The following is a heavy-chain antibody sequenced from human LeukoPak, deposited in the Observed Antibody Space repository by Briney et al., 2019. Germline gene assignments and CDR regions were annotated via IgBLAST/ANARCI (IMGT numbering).Heavy chain of an antibody. CDR1: GDSINSLDL. Sequence: PSETLSLTCTVSGDSINSLDLWSWVRQPPGKGLEWIGEINHSGSTNYNPSLKSRVTISVDTSKNQFSLKLSSVTAADTAVYYCARGPVGSGYYNPFGYWGQGTLVTVSS. J-gene: IGHJ4*02. V-gene: IGHV4-4*02. CDR3: ARGPVGSGYYNPFGY. D-gene: IGHD3-22*01. CDR2: INHSGST.